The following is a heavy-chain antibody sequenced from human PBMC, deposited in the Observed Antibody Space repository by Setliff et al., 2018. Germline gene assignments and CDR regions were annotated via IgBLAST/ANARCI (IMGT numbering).Heavy chain of an antibody. J-gene: IGHJ4*02. CDR1: GGSISSGGYY. Sequence: SETLSLTCTVSGGSISSGGYYWSWIRQHPGKGLEWIGYIYYSGSTYYNPSLKSRVTISVDTSKNQFSLRLTSVTAADTAVYYCARTGTYRYFDHWGQGTLVTVSS. D-gene: IGHD1-1*01. CDR2: IYYSGST. V-gene: IGHV4-31*03. CDR3: ARTGTYRYFDH.